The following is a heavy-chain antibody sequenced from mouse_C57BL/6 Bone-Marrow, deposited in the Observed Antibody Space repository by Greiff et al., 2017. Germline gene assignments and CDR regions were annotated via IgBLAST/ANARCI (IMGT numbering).Heavy chain of an antibody. CDR3: ARLGYGSSYDFDY. Sequence: QVQLQQSGAELAKPGASVKLSCKASGYTFTSYWMHWVKQRPGQGLEWIGYINPSSGYTKYNQKFKDKATLTADKSSSTAYMQLSSLTYEDSAVYFCARLGYGSSYDFDYWGQGTTLTVSS. CDR1: GYTFTSYW. D-gene: IGHD1-1*01. CDR2: INPSSGYT. V-gene: IGHV1-7*01. J-gene: IGHJ2*01.